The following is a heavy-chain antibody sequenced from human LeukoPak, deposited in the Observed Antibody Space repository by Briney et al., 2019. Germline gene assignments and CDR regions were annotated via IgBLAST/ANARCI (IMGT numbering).Heavy chain of an antibody. D-gene: IGHD3-16*01. V-gene: IGHV3-53*01. CDR1: GITVSSKY. CDR2: MQSGGST. CDR3: ARDGGAGWYIDL. J-gene: IGHJ2*01. Sequence: PGGSLRLSCAASGITVSSKYMSWVRQAPGKGLEWVSVMQSGGSTYYADSVKGRFTISRDNSKNTLYLQMNSLRVEDTAVYYCARDGGAGWYIDLWGRGTLVTVSS.